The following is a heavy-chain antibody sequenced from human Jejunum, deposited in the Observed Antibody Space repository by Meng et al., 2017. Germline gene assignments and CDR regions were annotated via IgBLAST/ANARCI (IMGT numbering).Heavy chain of an antibody. J-gene: IGHJ4*02. CDR2: INPDNGVT. D-gene: IGHD5-24*01. Sequence: QVQLVQYGAEVKKPGASVKVSCKTSGDTFIGYYMHWVRQAPGQGLEWMGRINPDNGVTNSAQRFQGRVTMTRDTSITTAYMELNRLTSGDTAFYYCARGGRDDYNVPHYWGQGTLVTVSS. CDR3: ARGGRDDYNVPHY. CDR1: GDTFIGYY. V-gene: IGHV1-2*06.